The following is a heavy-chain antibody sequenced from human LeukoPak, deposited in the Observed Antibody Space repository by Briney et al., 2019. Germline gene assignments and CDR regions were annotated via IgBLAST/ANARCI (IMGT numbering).Heavy chain of an antibody. CDR3: AKVMDNSWFYYYAMDV. CDR1: GFTFSSYG. Sequence: QPGGSLRLSCAASGFTFSSYGMYWVRQAPGKGLEWVAAISYDGSNKYYADSVKGRFTISRDNSNNTLYLQMNSLRAEDTAVYSCAKVMDNSWFYYYAMDVWGQGTTVTVSS. CDR2: ISYDGSNK. J-gene: IGHJ6*02. V-gene: IGHV3-30*18. D-gene: IGHD6-13*01.